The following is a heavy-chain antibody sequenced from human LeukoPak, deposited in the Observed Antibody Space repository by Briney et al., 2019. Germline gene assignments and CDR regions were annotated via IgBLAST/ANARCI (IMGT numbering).Heavy chain of an antibody. Sequence: SQTLSLTCAISGDSVSSSSAAWNWIRQSPSRGLEWLGRTYYRSKWYNDYAVSVKSRITINPDTSKNQFPLQLNSVTPEDTAVYYCAREISSGWYLTKNWFDPWGQGTLVTVSS. V-gene: IGHV6-1*01. CDR3: AREISSGWYLTKNWFDP. J-gene: IGHJ5*02. D-gene: IGHD6-19*01. CDR1: GDSVSSSSAA. CDR2: TYYRSKWYN.